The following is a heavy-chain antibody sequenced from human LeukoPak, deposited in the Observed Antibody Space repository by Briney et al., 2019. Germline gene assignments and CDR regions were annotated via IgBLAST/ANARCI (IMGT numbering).Heavy chain of an antibody. V-gene: IGHV3-30*04. CDR3: VRESRVGWYPPDTGCFAP. CDR1: GFTFNNYV. J-gene: IGHJ5*02. D-gene: IGHD6-19*01. CDR2: ISNDGGSK. Sequence: GGSLRLSCVASGFTFNNYVMHWVRQFPGKGLEWVAFISNDGGSKYYADSVKGRFTISRDNSKNTLFLQMNSLRAEDTAAYYCVRESRVGWYPPDTGCFAPWGQGTLVTVSS.